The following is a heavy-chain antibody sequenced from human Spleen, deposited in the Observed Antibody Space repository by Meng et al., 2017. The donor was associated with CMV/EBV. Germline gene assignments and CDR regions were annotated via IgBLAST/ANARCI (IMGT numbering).Heavy chain of an antibody. Sequence: ASVKVSCKASGYTFTGYYMHWVRQAPGQGLEWMGWVNPNTGDTNFAQKFRGRVTMTRDTSISTAYMELSRLRSDDTAVYYCARIPSDCSSTSCYYYYGMDVWGQGTTVTVSS. CDR3: ARIPSDCSSTSCYYYYGMDV. V-gene: IGHV1-2*02. D-gene: IGHD2-2*01. CDR2: VNPNTGDT. J-gene: IGHJ6*02. CDR1: GYTFTGYY.